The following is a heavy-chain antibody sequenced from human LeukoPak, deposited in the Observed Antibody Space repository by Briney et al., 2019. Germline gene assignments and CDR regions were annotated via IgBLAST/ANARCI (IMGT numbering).Heavy chain of an antibody. V-gene: IGHV3-30*18. CDR1: GFTFSSYG. D-gene: IGHD6-13*01. J-gene: IGHJ1*01. CDR2: ISYDGSNK. CDR3: AKVQDSSWYLEYFQH. Sequence: GGSLRLSCAASGFTFSSYGMHWVRQAPGKGLEWVAVISYDGSNKYYADSVKGRFTISRDNSKNTLYLQMNSLRAEDTAVYYCAKVQDSSWYLEYFQHWGQGTLVTVSS.